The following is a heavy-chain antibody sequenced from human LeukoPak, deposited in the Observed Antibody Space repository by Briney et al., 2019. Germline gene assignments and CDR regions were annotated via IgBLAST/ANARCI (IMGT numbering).Heavy chain of an antibody. V-gene: IGHV3-33*08. CDR1: GFTFSSYA. CDR2: IWYDGSNK. CDR3: ARGDYDFWRRGEYFQH. D-gene: IGHD3-3*01. Sequence: GGSLRLSCAASGFTFSSYAMSWVRQAPGKGLEWVAVIWYDGSNKYYADSVKGRFTISRDNSKNTLYLQMNSLRAEDTAVYYCARGDYDFWRRGEYFQHWGQGTLVTVSS. J-gene: IGHJ1*01.